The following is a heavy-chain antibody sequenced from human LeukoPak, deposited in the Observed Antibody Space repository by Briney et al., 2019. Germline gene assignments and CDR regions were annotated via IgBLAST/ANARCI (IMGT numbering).Heavy chain of an antibody. CDR3: SRDGSSRSLYL. CDR1: GGSISSYY. D-gene: IGHD3-10*01. J-gene: IGHJ1*01. V-gene: IGHV4-4*07. Sequence: SETLSLTCTVSGGSISSYYWGWIRQPAGKGLEWIGRIYTSGSTYYNPSLKSRVSISVDPSENQFSLTLSSVTAADTAVYFCSRDGSSRSLYLWGQGTLVTVSS. CDR2: IYTSGST.